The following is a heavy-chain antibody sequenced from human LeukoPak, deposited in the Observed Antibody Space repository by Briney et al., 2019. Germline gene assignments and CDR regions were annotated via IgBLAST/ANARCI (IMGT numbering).Heavy chain of an antibody. CDR3: TRGVLLQGRGAFDI. Sequence: ASVKVSCKASGYTFTSYYMHWVRQAPGQGLEWMGIINPNSGGTTFAQKFQGRVTMTRDTSISTVYMELSSLNSDDTAVYYCTRGVLLQGRGAFDIWGQGTMVTVSS. V-gene: IGHV1-2*02. CDR2: INPNSGGT. D-gene: IGHD2-15*01. CDR1: GYTFTSYY. J-gene: IGHJ3*02.